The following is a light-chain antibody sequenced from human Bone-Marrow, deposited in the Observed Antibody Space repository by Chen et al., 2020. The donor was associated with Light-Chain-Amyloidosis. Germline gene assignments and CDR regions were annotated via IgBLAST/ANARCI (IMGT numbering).Light chain of an antibody. J-gene: IGLJ3*02. V-gene: IGLV2-23*02. Sequence: QSALTQPASVSGAPGQSITISCTGTSPDDGSYNLVSWYQHQPGKAPKLIIFDVTRRPAGISIRFSGAKSGNTASLPSFALQTADEAIYYCSSHAGSAILWVFGGGTKLTVL. CDR2: DVT. CDR1: SPDDGSYNL. CDR3: SSHAGSAILWV.